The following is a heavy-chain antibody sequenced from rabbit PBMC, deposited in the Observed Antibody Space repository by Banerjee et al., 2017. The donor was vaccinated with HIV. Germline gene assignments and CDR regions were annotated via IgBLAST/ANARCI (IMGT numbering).Heavy chain of an antibody. CDR1: GFTVSSNYH. Sequence: QEQLEESRGGLVQPEGSLALTCKASGFTVSSNYHMCWVRQAPGKGLEWIACIYTGSSGTTYYASWAKGRFTISKTSSTTVTLQMTSLTDADTATYFCARDRIGDYANYGMDLWGPGTLVTVS. CDR3: ARDRIGDYANYGMDL. J-gene: IGHJ6*01. D-gene: IGHD2-1*01. CDR2: IYTGSSGTT. V-gene: IGHV1S45*01.